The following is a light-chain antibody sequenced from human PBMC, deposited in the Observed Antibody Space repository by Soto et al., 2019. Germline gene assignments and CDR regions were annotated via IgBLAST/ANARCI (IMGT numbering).Light chain of an antibody. Sequence: QPVLTQPPSASGTPGQRVTISCSGSSSNIGSNYVYWYQQLPGTAPKLLIYRNNQRPSGLPDRFSGSKSGTSASLAISGLRSDDEADYYCAAWDDSLSGVVFGGGTKLTVL. V-gene: IGLV1-47*01. CDR1: SSNIGSNY. CDR3: AAWDDSLSGVV. J-gene: IGLJ2*01. CDR2: RNN.